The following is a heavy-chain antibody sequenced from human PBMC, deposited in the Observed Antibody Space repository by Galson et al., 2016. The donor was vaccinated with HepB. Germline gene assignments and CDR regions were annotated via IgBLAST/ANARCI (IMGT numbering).Heavy chain of an antibody. CDR1: GFTFSSYG. V-gene: IGHV3-33*01. CDR2: VWYDGSNK. J-gene: IGHJ3*01. Sequence: SLRLSCAASGFTFSSYGMHWVRQAPGKGLEWVAIVWYDGSNKYYTDPVQGRFTISRDNSKNTLYLQMNSLRAEDTAIYYCARGYDAFDLWGQGTMVTVSP. CDR3: ARGYDAFDL.